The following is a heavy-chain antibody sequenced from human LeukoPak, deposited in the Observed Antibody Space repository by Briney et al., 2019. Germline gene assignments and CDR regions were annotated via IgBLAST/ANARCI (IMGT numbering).Heavy chain of an antibody. Sequence: GGSLRLSCAASGFTFSDYYMSWIHQAPGKGLEWVSYISGSSGTIYYGDSVKGRFSISRDNAKNSLYLQMNSLRAEDTAVYYCARGTAGGVINWGIDYWGQGTLVTVSS. J-gene: IGHJ4*02. V-gene: IGHV3-11*04. CDR3: ARGTAGGVINWGIDY. D-gene: IGHD3-16*02. CDR2: ISGSSGTI. CDR1: GFTFSDYY.